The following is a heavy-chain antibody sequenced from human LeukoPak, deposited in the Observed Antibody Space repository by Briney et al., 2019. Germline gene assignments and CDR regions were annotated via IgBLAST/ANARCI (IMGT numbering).Heavy chain of an antibody. D-gene: IGHD3-10*01. V-gene: IGHV4-31*03. CDR3: ARVLRGAAEKLDY. Sequence: SETLSLTCTVAGGSVSNGAYKWSWIRQHPGKGLEWLGYIYYSGTTFYNPSLQSRVTISVDTSKNQFSLRLSSVTAADTAVYYCARVLRGAAEKLDYWGQGTLVIVSS. J-gene: IGHJ4*02. CDR1: GGSVSNGAYK. CDR2: IYYSGTT.